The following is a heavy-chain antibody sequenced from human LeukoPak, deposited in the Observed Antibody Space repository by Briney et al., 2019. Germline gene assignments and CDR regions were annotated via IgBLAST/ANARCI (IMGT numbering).Heavy chain of an antibody. J-gene: IGHJ4*02. D-gene: IGHD4-17*01. CDR2: VLPIFGIT. CDR3: ARLATTARSETIDY. V-gene: IGHV1-69*13. Sequence: ASVKVSCKASGGSFSSYGISWVRQAPGQGLEWMGGVLPIFGITNYAQRFQGRVTITADESRSTAYMELSSLTSDDTAVYYCARLATTARSETIDYWGQGTLVTVSS. CDR1: GGSFSSYG.